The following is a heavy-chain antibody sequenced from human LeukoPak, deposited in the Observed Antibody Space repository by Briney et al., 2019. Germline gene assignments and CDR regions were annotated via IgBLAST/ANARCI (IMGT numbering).Heavy chain of an antibody. CDR1: GFTFSEYW. D-gene: IGHD6-13*01. V-gene: IGHV3-23*01. CDR2: ISGSGGST. CDR3: ASGGSIPS. Sequence: GGSLRLSCVASGFTFSEYWMSWVRQAPGKGLEWVSAISGSGGSTYYAESVKGRFTISRDNSKNTLSLQMNSLRAEDTAVYYCASGGSIPSWGQGILVTVSS. J-gene: IGHJ5*02.